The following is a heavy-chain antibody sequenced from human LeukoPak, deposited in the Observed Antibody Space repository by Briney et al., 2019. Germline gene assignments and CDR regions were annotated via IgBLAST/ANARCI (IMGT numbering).Heavy chain of an antibody. CDR2: IYYSGST. J-gene: IGHJ4*02. D-gene: IGHD3-16*01. V-gene: IGHV4-59*01. CDR3: TRGAGWLIDY. Sequence: SETLSLTCTVSGGSISPYYWGWIRQPPEKGLEWIGCIYYSGSTNYNPSLKSRVTISLDTSKSQFSLKLNSVTAADTAVYYCTRGAGWLIDYWGQGILVTVSS. CDR1: GGSISPYY.